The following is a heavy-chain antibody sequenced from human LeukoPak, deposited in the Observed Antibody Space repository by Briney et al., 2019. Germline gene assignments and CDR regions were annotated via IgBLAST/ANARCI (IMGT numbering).Heavy chain of an antibody. Sequence: GGPLGLSFQAPGFTSIIYKRTWFRQPQGKGLEWVSYISTSGSTIYYADSVKGRFTISRDNAKNSLYLQMNSLRAEDTAVYYCASSTGMIKFNYWGQGTLVTVSS. CDR2: ISTSGSTI. CDR3: ASSTGMIKFNY. J-gene: IGHJ4*02. V-gene: IGHV3-48*03. CDR1: GFTSIIYK. D-gene: IGHD3-16*01.